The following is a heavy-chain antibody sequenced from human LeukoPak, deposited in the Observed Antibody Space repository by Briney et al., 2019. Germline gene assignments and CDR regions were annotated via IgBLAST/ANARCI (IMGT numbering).Heavy chain of an antibody. CDR3: AKDTVKVTTIRRVPHYMDV. CDR1: GFTFSNYG. Sequence: GGSLRLSCATSGFTFSNYGMHWVRQAPGKGLEWVTFIRYDGSNKYYADSVKGRFIISRDNSKNTLYLQMNSLRAEDTAVYYCAKDTVKVTTIRRVPHYMDVWGKGTTVTISS. J-gene: IGHJ6*03. CDR2: IRYDGSNK. D-gene: IGHD5-12*01. V-gene: IGHV3-30*02.